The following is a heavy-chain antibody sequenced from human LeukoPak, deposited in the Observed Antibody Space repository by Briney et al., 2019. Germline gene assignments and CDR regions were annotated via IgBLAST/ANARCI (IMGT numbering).Heavy chain of an antibody. D-gene: IGHD6-25*01. V-gene: IGHV1-46*01. J-gene: IGHJ4*02. CDR1: GYTFSSYY. CDR2: INPVGGST. Sequence: ASVKVSCKASGYTFSSYYMHWVRQAPGQGLEWMGLINPVGGSTKYAQKFQARVTMTRDTSTSTVYMELSSLRSEDAAVYYCARSAAGYFDHWGQGTLVTVSS. CDR3: ARSAAGYFDH.